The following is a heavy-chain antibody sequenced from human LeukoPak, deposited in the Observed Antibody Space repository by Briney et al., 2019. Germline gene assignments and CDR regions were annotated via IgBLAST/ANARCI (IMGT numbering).Heavy chain of an antibody. CDR2: ISSSGSTI. CDR1: GFTFSSYE. D-gene: IGHD3-22*01. J-gene: IGHJ6*04. V-gene: IGHV3-48*03. Sequence: GGSLRLSCAASGFTFSSYEMNWVRQAPGKGLEWVSYISSSGSTIYYADSVKGRFTISRDNAKNSLYLQMNSLRAEDTAVYYCAELGITMIRGVWGKGPRSPSPQ. CDR3: AELGITMIRGV.